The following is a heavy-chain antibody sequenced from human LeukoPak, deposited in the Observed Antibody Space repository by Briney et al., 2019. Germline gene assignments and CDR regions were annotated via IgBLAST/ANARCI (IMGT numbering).Heavy chain of an antibody. CDR2: IDRPAKSYAT. Sequence: GGSLRLSCAASGFTLSDSAIHWVRQASGKGLEWVGLIDRPAKSYATAYGASVGGRFTISRSDSKNTAYLQMDSLKTEDTALYYCTRDRGTYNWLDPWGQGTLVTVSS. J-gene: IGHJ5*02. D-gene: IGHD1-26*01. CDR1: GFTLSDSA. V-gene: IGHV3-73*01. CDR3: TRDRGTYNWLDP.